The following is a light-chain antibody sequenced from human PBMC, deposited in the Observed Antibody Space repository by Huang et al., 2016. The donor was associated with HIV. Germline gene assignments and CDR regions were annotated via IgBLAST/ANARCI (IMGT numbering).Light chain of an antibody. V-gene: IGKV3-15*01. CDR2: GAS. Sequence: EKVMTQSPATLSVSPGERVTLSCRASQSVNSNLAWYQQKPGQAPRLLIDGASTRATGIPARFSGGGSGTDFTLTISSLQSEDFAIYYCQQYDNWRFTFGPGTKVNIK. CDR3: QQYDNWRFT. J-gene: IGKJ3*01. CDR1: QSVNSN.